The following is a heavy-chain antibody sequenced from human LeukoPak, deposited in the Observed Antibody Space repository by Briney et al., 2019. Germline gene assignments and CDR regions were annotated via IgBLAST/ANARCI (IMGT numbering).Heavy chain of an antibody. V-gene: IGHV1-18*04. J-gene: IGHJ5*02. CDR3: ARDLAGVVGVTAWFDP. Sequence: ASVTVSCKASGYTFTSYYMHWVRPAPGQGLEWMGWISASNGNTNYAQKLHGRVTMTTDTSTNTVYMELRSLRFDDTAVYYCARDLAGVVGVTAWFDPWGQGTLVTVSS. CDR1: GYTFTSYY. D-gene: IGHD1-26*01. CDR2: ISASNGNT.